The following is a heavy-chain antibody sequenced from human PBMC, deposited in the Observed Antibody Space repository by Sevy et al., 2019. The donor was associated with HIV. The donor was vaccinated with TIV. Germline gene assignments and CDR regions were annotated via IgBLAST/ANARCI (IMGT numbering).Heavy chain of an antibody. Sequence: GGSLRLSCAASGFTFSTYVMSWVRQAPGKGLEWVSVISASGDTTYYADSVKGRFTISRDKSESTLYLQMNSLRAEDTAIYYCTNHYDTGGRLDYFDYWGQGTLVTVSS. CDR3: TNHYDTGGRLDYFDY. J-gene: IGHJ4*02. D-gene: IGHD3-22*01. V-gene: IGHV3-23*01. CDR2: ISASGDTT. CDR1: GFTFSTYV.